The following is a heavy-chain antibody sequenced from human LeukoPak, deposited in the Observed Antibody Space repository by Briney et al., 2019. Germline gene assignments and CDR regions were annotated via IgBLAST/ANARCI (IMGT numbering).Heavy chain of an antibody. CDR1: GFTFSSYA. V-gene: IGHV3-30-3*01. Sequence: PGGSLRLPCAASGFTFSSYAMHWVRQAPGKGLEWVAVISCDGSNKYYADSVKGRFTISRDNSKNTLYLQMNSLRAEDTAVYYCARDQSGYSSSWCFDYWGQGTLVTVSS. CDR3: ARDQSGYSSSWCFDY. CDR2: ISCDGSNK. J-gene: IGHJ4*02. D-gene: IGHD6-13*01.